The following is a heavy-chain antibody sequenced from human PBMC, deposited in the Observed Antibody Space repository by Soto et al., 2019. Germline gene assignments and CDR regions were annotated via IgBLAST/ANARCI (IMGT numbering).Heavy chain of an antibody. CDR3: TKSWLFEKNWFDP. D-gene: IGHD3-22*01. V-gene: IGHV3-23*01. J-gene: IGHJ5*02. CDR2: ISSTGLYT. Sequence: PGGSLRLSCAASGFSFTTYGMSWVRQAPGKGLEWVSDISSTGLYTYLADSVKGRFTISRDNSKNTLYLQMNSLRVDDTAVYFCTKSWLFEKNWFDPWGQGTLLTVSS. CDR1: GFSFTTYG.